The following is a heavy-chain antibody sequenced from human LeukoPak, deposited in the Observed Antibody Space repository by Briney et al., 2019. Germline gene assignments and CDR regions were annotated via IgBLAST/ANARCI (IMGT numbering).Heavy chain of an antibody. J-gene: IGHJ4*02. V-gene: IGHV4-4*02. CDR3: ARERALEGLNY. D-gene: IGHD1-26*01. Sequence: SETLSLTCAVSGGSISSSNWWSWVRQPPGKGLEWIGEIYHSGSTNYNPSLKSRVTISVDTSKNQFSLKLSSVTAADTAVYYCARERALEGLNYWGQGTLVTVSS. CDR2: IYHSGST. CDR1: GGSISSSNW.